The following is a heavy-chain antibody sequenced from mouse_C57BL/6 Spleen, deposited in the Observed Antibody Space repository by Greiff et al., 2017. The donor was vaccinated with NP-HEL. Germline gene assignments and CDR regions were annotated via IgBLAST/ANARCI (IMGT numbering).Heavy chain of an antibody. D-gene: IGHD1-1*01. CDR2: IYPGSGST. CDR1: GYTFTSYW. V-gene: IGHV1-55*01. Sequence: VQLQQPGAELVKPGASVKMSCKASGYTFTSYWITWVKQRPGQGLEWIGDIYPGSGSTNYNEKFKSKATLTVDTSSSTAYMQLSSLTSEDSAVYYCARLLRYQAWFAYWGQGTLVTVSA. J-gene: IGHJ3*01. CDR3: ARLLRYQAWFAY.